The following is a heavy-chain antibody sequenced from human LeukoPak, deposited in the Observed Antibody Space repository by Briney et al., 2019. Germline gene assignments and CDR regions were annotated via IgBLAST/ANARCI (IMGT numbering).Heavy chain of an antibody. CDR3: ARGTGAVAGHPDAFDI. Sequence: PSETLSLTCTVSGGSISNYYWSWIRQPAGKGLEWIGRIYISGSTSGSTDYNPSLKSRVTMSVDTSRNQFSLKLSSVTAADTAVYYCARGTGAVAGHPDAFDIWGQGTMVAVSS. J-gene: IGHJ3*02. CDR1: GGSISNYY. V-gene: IGHV4-4*07. D-gene: IGHD6-19*01. CDR2: IYISGSTSGST.